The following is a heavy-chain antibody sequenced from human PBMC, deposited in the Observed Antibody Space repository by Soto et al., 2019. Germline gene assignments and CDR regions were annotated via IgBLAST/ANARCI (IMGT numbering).Heavy chain of an antibody. J-gene: IGHJ4*02. D-gene: IGHD5-12*01. CDR1: GFTFSGYW. CDR2: INTDGSIT. V-gene: IGHV3-74*01. CDR3: AREKYSGYDYQFFDY. Sequence: RLSCAASGFTFSGYWMHWVRQAPGKGLVWVSHINTDGSITTYADSVKGRFTISRDNAKNTLYLQMNTLRAEDTAVYYCAREKYSGYDYQFFDYWGRGTLVTVSS.